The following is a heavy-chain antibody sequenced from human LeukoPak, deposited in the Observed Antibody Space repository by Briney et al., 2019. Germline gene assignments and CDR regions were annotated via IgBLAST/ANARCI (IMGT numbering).Heavy chain of an antibody. Sequence: GGSLRLSCAASGFTLTSYSVHWVRQAPGKGLEWISYISSSSSIIDYTDSVQGRFTISRDNGKNSLYLQMNSLRDEDTAVYFCARDDAFAFDIWGQGTMVTVSS. J-gene: IGHJ3*02. CDR3: ARDDAFAFDI. V-gene: IGHV3-48*02. CDR1: GFTLTSYS. CDR2: ISSSSSII.